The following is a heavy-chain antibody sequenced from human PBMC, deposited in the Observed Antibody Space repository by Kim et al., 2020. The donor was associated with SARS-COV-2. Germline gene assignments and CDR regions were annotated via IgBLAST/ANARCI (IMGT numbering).Heavy chain of an antibody. CDR2: IIPIFGTA. D-gene: IGHD4-17*01. V-gene: IGHV1-69*13. CDR3: ARPFDYGDADYYYGMDV. CDR1: GGTFSSYA. Sequence: SVKVSCKASGGTFSSYAISWVRQAPGQGLEWMGGIIPIFGTANYAQKFQGRVTITADESTSTAYMELSSLRSEDTAVYYCARPFDYGDADYYYGMDVWGQGTTVTVSS. J-gene: IGHJ6*02.